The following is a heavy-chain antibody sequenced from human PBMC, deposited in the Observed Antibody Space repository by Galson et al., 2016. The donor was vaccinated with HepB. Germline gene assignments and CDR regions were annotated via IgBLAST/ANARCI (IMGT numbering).Heavy chain of an antibody. CDR2: IYPGDSDR. D-gene: IGHD4-17*01. CDR1: GYSFSSYW. Sequence: QSGAEVKKPGESLKISCKGSGYSFSSYWIGWVRQMPGKGLEWMGIIYPGDSDRRYSPSSQGQVTISADKSISTAYLQWISLKASDTAMYYCVRPGNDYEVDYWGQGTLVTVSS. CDR3: VRPGNDYEVDY. J-gene: IGHJ4*02. V-gene: IGHV5-51*01.